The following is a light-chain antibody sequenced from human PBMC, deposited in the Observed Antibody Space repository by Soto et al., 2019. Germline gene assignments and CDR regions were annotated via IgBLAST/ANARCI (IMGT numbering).Light chain of an antibody. CDR3: SSYTSSSTLVL. Sequence: QSALTQPASVSGSPGQSITISCTGTSSDVGGYNYVSWYQHHPGKAPKLMMFEVTNRPSGVSNRFSGSKSGNTASLTISGLQAEDEADYYCSSYTSSSTLVLFGGGTKLTVL. J-gene: IGLJ2*01. V-gene: IGLV2-14*01. CDR2: EVT. CDR1: SSDVGGYNY.